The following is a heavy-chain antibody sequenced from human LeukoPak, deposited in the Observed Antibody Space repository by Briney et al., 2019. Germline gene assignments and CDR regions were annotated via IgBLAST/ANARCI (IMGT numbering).Heavy chain of an antibody. D-gene: IGHD2-8*01. CDR2: ISGSGSST. J-gene: IGHJ4*02. CDR3: ARSRNGGY. CDR1: GFTFSSYG. V-gene: IGHV3-23*01. Sequence: GGSLRLSCAASGFTFSSYGMSWVRQATGKGLEWVSAISGSGSSTYYAASVKGRFTISRDNAKNSVYLQMNNLRVEDTAVYYCARSRNGGYWGQGTLVIVSS.